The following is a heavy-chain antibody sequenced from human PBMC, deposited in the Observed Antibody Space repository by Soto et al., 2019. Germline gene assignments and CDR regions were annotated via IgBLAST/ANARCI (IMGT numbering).Heavy chain of an antibody. V-gene: IGHV4-39*01. CDR1: GGSISSSSYY. J-gene: IGHJ4*02. CDR2: IYYSGST. Sequence: SETLSLTCTVSGGSISSSSYYWGWIRQPPGKGLEWIGSIYYSGSTYYNPSLKSRVTISVDTSKNQFSLKLSSVTAADTAVYYCANSYGDYVSYWGQGTLVTVS. D-gene: IGHD4-17*01. CDR3: ANSYGDYVSY.